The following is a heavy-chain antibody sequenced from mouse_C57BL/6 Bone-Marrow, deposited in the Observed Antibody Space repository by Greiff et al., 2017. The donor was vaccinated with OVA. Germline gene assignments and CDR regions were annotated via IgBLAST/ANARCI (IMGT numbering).Heavy chain of an antibody. V-gene: IGHV5-6*01. Sequence: EVMLVESGGDLVKPGGSLKLSCAASGFTFSSYGMSWVRQTPDKRLEWVATISSGGGYTYYPDSVKGRFTISRDNAKNTLYLQMSRLKSEDTAMYYCAREKSYDRGYYYAMDYWGQGTSVTVSS. CDR3: AREKSYDRGYYYAMDY. D-gene: IGHD2-12*01. J-gene: IGHJ4*01. CDR2: ISSGGGYT. CDR1: GFTFSSYG.